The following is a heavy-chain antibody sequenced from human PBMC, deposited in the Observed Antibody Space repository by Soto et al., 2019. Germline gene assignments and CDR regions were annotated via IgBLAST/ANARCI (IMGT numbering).Heavy chain of an antibody. J-gene: IGHJ4*02. Sequence: QVQLQESGPGLVKPSQTLSLTCTVSGDSISSGGSYWSWIRQRPGKGLEWIGYIFYSGSFYYTPSLKDRVMISQNTAKNQFSLRLTSVTAADTAVYYCARAPETPPILGVVRPYFFNYWGQGTLVTVSS. CDR1: GDSISSGGSY. V-gene: IGHV4-31*03. D-gene: IGHD3-3*01. CDR2: IFYSGSF. CDR3: ARAPETPPILGVVRPYFFNY.